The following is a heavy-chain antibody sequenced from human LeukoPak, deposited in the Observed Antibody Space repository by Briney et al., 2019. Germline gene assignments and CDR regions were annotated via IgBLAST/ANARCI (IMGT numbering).Heavy chain of an antibody. D-gene: IGHD3-10*01. CDR1: GFTFDEYA. Sequence: GRSLRLSCAASGFTFDEYAMHWVRQAPGKGLEWVAVISYDGSNKYYADSVKGRFTISRDNSKNTLYLQMNSLRAEDTAVYYCARDGRDVLLWFGELCFDYWGQGTLVTVSS. CDR3: ARDGRDVLLWFGELCFDY. J-gene: IGHJ4*02. V-gene: IGHV3-30*04. CDR2: ISYDGSNK.